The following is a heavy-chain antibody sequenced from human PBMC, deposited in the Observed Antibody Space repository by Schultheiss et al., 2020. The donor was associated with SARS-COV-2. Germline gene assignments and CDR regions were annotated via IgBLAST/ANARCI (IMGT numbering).Heavy chain of an antibody. CDR1: GGSISSYY. V-gene: IGHV4-34*10. CDR2: INHSGST. Sequence: SETLSLTCTVSGGSISSYYWSWIRQPPGKGLEWIGEINHSGSTNYNPSLKSRVTMTVDTSKNQFSLNLNSVTAADTAVYYCARIAAGAATYFDYWGQGTLVTVSS. CDR3: ARIAAGAATYFDY. J-gene: IGHJ4*02. D-gene: IGHD2-15*01.